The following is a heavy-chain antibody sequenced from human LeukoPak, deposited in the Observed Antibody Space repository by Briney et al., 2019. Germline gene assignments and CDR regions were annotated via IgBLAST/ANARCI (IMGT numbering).Heavy chain of an antibody. CDR2: IYHSGSN. Sequence: SETLSLTCTVSGVSISSFYWGRVRQPPGKGREWVGSIYHSGSNYYNPSLKSRVTISVDTSKNQFSLKLSSGTGADTAVYFCARIPDSEAWFDPWGQGTLVTVSS. CDR1: GVSISSFY. V-gene: IGHV4-38-2*02. D-gene: IGHD1-26*01. J-gene: IGHJ5*02. CDR3: ARIPDSEAWFDP.